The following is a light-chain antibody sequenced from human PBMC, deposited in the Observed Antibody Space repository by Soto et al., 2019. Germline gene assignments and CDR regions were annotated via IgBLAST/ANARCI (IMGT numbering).Light chain of an antibody. Sequence: DIQMTQSPSSVSASVGDRVTITCRASQGIRSWLAWYQQKPGEAPKLLIYGASTLHSGVPSRFSGSGSGTDFTLNISSLQPEDFATYYCQQTNSFPETLGPGTKVDIK. CDR2: GAS. J-gene: IGKJ3*01. CDR1: QGIRSW. CDR3: QQTNSFPET. V-gene: IGKV1-12*01.